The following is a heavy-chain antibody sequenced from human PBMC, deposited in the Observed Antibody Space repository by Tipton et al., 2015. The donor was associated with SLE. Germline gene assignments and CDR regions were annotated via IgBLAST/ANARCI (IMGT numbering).Heavy chain of an antibody. V-gene: IGHV4-39*07. CDR3: ARTSSGVTGTNYHFDY. D-gene: IGHD1-20*01. J-gene: IGHJ4*02. Sequence: TLSLTCTVSGGSISSSSYYWGWIRQPPGKGLEWIGSIYYSGSTYYNPSLKSRVTISVDTSKNQFSLKLSSVTAADTAVYWCARTSSGVTGTNYHFDYWSQGTLVTVSS. CDR1: GGSISSSSYY. CDR2: IYYSGST.